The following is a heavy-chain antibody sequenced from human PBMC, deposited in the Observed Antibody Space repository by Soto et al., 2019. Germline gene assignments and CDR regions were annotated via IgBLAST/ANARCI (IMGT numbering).Heavy chain of an antibody. D-gene: IGHD4-17*01. CDR2: ISSNRDTT. V-gene: IGHV3-23*01. Sequence: GGSLRLSCAASGFIFSTYAMNWVRQAPGEGLEWVSAISSNRDTTFYAESVRGRFTISRDNSVNTLYLQMSRLRTEDTAVYYCAHPRGYGVFDAVDIWGQGTMVTVSS. CDR3: AHPRGYGVFDAVDI. CDR1: GFIFSTYA. J-gene: IGHJ3*02.